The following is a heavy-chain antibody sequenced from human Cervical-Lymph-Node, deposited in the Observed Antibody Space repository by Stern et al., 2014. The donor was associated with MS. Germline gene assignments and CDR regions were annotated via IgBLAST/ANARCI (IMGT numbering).Heavy chain of an antibody. CDR2: IVPIFGTA. Sequence: VQLVESGAEVKKPGSSVKVSCKTSGDTFSSYAISWVRQGPGQGLEWMGGIVPIFGTANYAGKFQGRVTITADVSTNTAYMELSRLGSDDTAVYYCARDSTTGMDVWGQGTTVTVSS. CDR3: ARDSTTGMDV. J-gene: IGHJ6*02. CDR1: GDTFSSYA. D-gene: IGHD1-1*01. V-gene: IGHV1-69*01.